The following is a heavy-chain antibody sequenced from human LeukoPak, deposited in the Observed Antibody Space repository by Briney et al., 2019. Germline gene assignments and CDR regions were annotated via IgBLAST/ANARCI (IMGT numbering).Heavy chain of an antibody. J-gene: IGHJ4*02. Sequence: GGSLRLSCTASGFTFSNFGIHWVRQAPGKGLEWVAFIRDDGTKKYYADSVEGQFTISRDNSKNTMFLQMTSLRGEDTAVYYCAKGTTTVVAPYYWGQGTLVTVSS. V-gene: IGHV3-30*02. CDR1: GFTFSNFG. D-gene: IGHD4-23*01. CDR2: IRDDGTKK. CDR3: AKGTTTVVAPYY.